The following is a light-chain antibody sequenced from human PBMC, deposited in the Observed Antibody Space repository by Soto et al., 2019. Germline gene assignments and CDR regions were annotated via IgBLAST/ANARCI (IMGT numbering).Light chain of an antibody. CDR3: QKYNSAPYT. CDR2: AAS. V-gene: IGKV1-27*01. CDR1: QGISNY. J-gene: IGKJ2*01. Sequence: DIQMTQSPSSLSASVRDRVTITCRASQGISNYLAWYQQKPGKVPKLVIYAASTLQSGVPSRFSGSGSGTDFTLTISSLQPEDVATYYGQKYNSAPYTFGQGTKLEIK.